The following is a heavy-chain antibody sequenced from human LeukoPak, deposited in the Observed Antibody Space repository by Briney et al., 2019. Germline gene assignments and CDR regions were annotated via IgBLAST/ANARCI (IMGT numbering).Heavy chain of an antibody. J-gene: IGHJ5*02. CDR1: GGSVSSYY. V-gene: IGHV4-59*02. CDR2: IYYSGST. Sequence: SETLSLTCSVSGGSVSSYYWSWIRQPPGKGLEWIGYIYYSGSTNYNPSLKSRVTISVDTSKNQFSLKLSSVTAADTALYYCARGNYGDYVPWFDPWGQGTLVTVSS. CDR3: ARGNYGDYVPWFDP. D-gene: IGHD4-17*01.